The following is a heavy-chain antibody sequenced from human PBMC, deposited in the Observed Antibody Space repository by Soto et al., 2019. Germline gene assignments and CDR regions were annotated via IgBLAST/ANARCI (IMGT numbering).Heavy chain of an antibody. CDR1: GYTFTSYG. J-gene: IGHJ4*02. CDR3: ARDEDIVVVVAATVAHIAFDY. V-gene: IGHV1-18*01. Sequence: GASVKVSCKASGYTFTSYGISWVRQAPGQGLEWMGWISAYNGNTNYAQKLQGRVTMTTDTSTSTAYMELRSLRSDDTAVYYCARDEDIVVVVAATVAHIAFDYWGQGTLVTVSS. CDR2: ISAYNGNT. D-gene: IGHD2-15*01.